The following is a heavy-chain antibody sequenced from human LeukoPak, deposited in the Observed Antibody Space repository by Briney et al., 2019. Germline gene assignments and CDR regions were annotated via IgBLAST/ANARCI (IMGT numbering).Heavy chain of an antibody. Sequence: PSETLSLTCTVSGGSISSYYWSWIRQPPGKGLELIGYIYYSGSTNYNPSLKSRVTISVDTSKNQFSLKLSSVTAADTAVYYCARESLNLLDYWGQGTLVTVSS. CDR1: GGSISSYY. CDR3: ARESLNLLDY. D-gene: IGHD3-16*01. J-gene: IGHJ4*02. V-gene: IGHV4-59*01. CDR2: IYYSGST.